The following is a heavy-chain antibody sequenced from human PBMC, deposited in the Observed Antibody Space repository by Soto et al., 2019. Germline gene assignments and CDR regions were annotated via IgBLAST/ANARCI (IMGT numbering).Heavy chain of an antibody. V-gene: IGHV3-21*01. CDR1: GFTFSSYS. CDR3: AKASERFCYSSGEFSAFDI. J-gene: IGHJ3*02. D-gene: IGHD3-22*01. Sequence: PGGSLRLSCTASGFTFSSYSMNWVRQAPGKGLDWVSSISSSSTYIYYADSVKGRFTISRDNAKNSLYLQMNSLRAEDTAVYYCAKASERFCYSSGEFSAFDICGDGKLVTV. CDR2: ISSSSTYI.